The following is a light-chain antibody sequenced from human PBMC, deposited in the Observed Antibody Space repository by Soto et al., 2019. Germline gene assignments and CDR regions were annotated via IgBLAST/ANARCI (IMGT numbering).Light chain of an antibody. CDR1: SSDLGRYNY. CDR2: DVS. Sequence: QSVLTQPASVSGSPGQSIAISCTGTSSDLGRYNYVSWYQQYLGKAPKLIIYDVSSRPSGVSNRFSGSKSGNTASLTISGLQAEDEADSYCSSYTSTTTEVFGTGPKVTV. J-gene: IGLJ1*01. CDR3: SSYTSTTTEV. V-gene: IGLV2-14*03.